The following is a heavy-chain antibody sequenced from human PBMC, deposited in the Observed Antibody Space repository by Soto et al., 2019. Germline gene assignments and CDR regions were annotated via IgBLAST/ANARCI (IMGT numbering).Heavy chain of an antibody. V-gene: IGHV3-30*18. CDR1: GFTFSSYG. J-gene: IGHJ4*02. Sequence: AGSLRLSCAASGFTFSSYGMHWVRQAPGKGLEWVAIISYDGTNKYYANSVKRRFTISRDNSKNTLYLQMNSLRTEDTAVYYCAKGLNYGGPYFVYWGQGTLVTVSS. D-gene: IGHD4-17*01. CDR3: AKGLNYGGPYFVY. CDR2: ISYDGTNK.